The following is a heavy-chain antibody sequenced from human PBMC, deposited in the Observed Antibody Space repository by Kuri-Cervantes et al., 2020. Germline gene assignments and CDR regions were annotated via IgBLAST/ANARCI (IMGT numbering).Heavy chain of an antibody. D-gene: IGHD2-15*01. V-gene: IGHV4-39*01. CDR3: AISLYCSGGSCYSVPFDY. CDR2: IYYSGST. J-gene: IGHJ4*02. CDR1: GGSISSSSYY. Sequence: SETLSLTCTVSGGSISSSSYYWDWIRQPPGKGLEWIGSIYYSGSTYYNPSLKSRVTISVDTSKNQFSLKLSSVTAADTAVYYCAISLYCSGGSCYSVPFDYWGQGTLVTVSS.